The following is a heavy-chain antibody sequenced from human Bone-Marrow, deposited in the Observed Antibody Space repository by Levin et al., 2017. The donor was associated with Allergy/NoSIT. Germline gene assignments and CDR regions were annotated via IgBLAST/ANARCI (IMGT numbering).Heavy chain of an antibody. J-gene: IGHJ2*01. V-gene: IGHV4-39*01. Sequence: SETLSLTCTVSGVSSSSINYYWGWIRQSPGKGLEWIGYVSHSGSTYYDPSLKSRVTISVDTSKNQFSLKVSSVTTADTAVYFCARLTHYTGGWYGWYFDLWGRGTLVTVSS. CDR2: VSHSGST. D-gene: IGHD6-19*01. CDR1: GVSSSSINYY. CDR3: ARLTHYTGGWYGWYFDL.